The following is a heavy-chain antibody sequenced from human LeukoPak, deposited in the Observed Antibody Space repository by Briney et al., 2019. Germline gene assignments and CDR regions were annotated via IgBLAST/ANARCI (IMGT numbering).Heavy chain of an antibody. CDR1: GLSFSSYN. CDR2: ITANNTTK. J-gene: IGHJ5*02. CDR3: AASAFSSSWRS. D-gene: IGHD6-13*01. V-gene: IGHV3-48*01. Sequence: GGSLRLSCTASGLSFSSYNMNSVRQAPGKGPEWVAYITANNTTKYYADSVKGRFTISRDNAKKSLFLQMNSLRAEDTAVYCAAASAFSSSWRSWGQGTVVTVSP.